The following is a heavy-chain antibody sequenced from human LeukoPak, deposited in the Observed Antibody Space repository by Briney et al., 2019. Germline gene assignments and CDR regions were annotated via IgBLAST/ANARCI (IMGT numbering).Heavy chain of an antibody. CDR2: IYPGDSDT. Sequence: KVSCKASGYTFTGYFIHWVRQMPGKGLEYMGIIYPGDSDTRYSPSFQGQVTISADKSISTAFLQWSSLKASDTAIYYCARRRYGDYQDFFDYWGQGILVTVSS. V-gene: IGHV5-51*01. CDR3: ARRRYGDYQDFFDY. CDR1: GYTFTGYF. D-gene: IGHD4-17*01. J-gene: IGHJ4*02.